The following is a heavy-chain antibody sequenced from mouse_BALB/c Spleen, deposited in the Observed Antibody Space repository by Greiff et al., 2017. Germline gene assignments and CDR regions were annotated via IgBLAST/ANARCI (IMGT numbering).Heavy chain of an antibody. CDR1: GFNIKDNY. D-gene: IGHD2-3*01. V-gene: IGHV14-3*02. CDR2: IDPANGNT. J-gene: IGHJ3*01. CDR3: AEHGYCPWFAY. Sequence: VQLQQSGAELVKPGASVKLSCTASGFNIKDNYMHWVKQRPEQGLEWIGRIDPANGNTKYDPKFQGKATITADTSSNTAYLQLSSLTSEDTAVDYCAEHGYCPWFAYWGQGTLVTVSA.